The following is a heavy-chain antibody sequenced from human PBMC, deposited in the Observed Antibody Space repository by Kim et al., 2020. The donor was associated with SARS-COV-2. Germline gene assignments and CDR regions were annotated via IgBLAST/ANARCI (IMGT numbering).Heavy chain of an antibody. J-gene: IGHJ4*02. V-gene: IGHV3-74*01. Sequence: GGSLRLSCAASGFTFSSYWMHWVRQVPGEGLVWVSRINSDGSTTSYADSVKGRFTISRDNAKNTLYLQMNSLRADDTAVYYCARRTLSGSYYYFDHWGQGTLVTVS. CDR2: INSDGSTT. D-gene: IGHD1-26*01. CDR1: GFTFSSYW. CDR3: ARRTLSGSYYYFDH.